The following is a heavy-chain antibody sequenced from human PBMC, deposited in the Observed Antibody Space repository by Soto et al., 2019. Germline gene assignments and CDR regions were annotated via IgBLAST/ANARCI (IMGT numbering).Heavy chain of an antibody. CDR3: ARHVPTFDYGLLNYYGMDV. D-gene: IGHD4-17*01. V-gene: IGHV4-39*01. CDR1: GGSISSSSYY. CDR2: IYYSGST. Sequence: QLQLQESGPGLVKPSETLSLTCTVSGGSISSSSYYWGWIRQPPGKVLEWMGGIYYSGSTYYNPSLKRRVTISVDTSKNQFSLKLSSVSASDTDVYYCARHVPTFDYGLLNYYGMDVWGQGTTVTVSS. J-gene: IGHJ6*02.